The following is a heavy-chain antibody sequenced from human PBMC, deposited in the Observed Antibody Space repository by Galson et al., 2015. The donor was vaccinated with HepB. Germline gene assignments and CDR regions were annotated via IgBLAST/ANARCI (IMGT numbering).Heavy chain of an antibody. V-gene: IGHV3-30*03. J-gene: IGHJ6*02. D-gene: IGHD2-2*01. CDR3: ARLGYCSSTSCYLGYYYGMDV. CDR2: ISYDGSNK. CDR1: GFTFSSYD. Sequence: SLRLSCAASGFTFSSYDMHWVRQAPGKGLEWVAVISYDGSNKYYADSVKGRFTISRDNSKNTVYLQMNSLRAEDTAVYYCARLGYCSSTSCYLGYYYGMDVWGQGTTVTVSS.